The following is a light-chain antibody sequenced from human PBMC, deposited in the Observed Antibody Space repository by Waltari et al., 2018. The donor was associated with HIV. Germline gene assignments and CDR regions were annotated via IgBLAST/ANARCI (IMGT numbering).Light chain of an antibody. CDR1: ESVNSN. V-gene: IGKV3D-15*01. Sequence: EIVMIQSPGTLSVSPGERATLSCRASESVNSNLAWYQQKPGQAPRLLIFGASTRATGIEARFSVSASGTEFTLTISRLQSEDFAVYYCQQYYKWPLTFGQGTRLEIK. CDR3: QQYYKWPLT. CDR2: GAS. J-gene: IGKJ5*01.